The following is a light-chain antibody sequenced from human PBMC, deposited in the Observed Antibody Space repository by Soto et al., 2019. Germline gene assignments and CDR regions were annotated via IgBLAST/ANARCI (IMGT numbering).Light chain of an antibody. Sequence: DIQMTQSPSSLSASVGDRVTITCRASQGISSYLAWYQQKPGEAPKLLIYAASNLQSGVPSRFSGSGSGTEFTLTITSLQPEDFATYYCQQLKSYPQTFGQGTKVDI. CDR3: QQLKSYPQT. CDR1: QGISSY. V-gene: IGKV1-9*01. J-gene: IGKJ1*01. CDR2: AAS.